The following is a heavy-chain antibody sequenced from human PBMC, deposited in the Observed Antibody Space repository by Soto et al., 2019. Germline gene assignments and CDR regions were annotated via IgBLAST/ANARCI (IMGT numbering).Heavy chain of an antibody. CDR2: IYHSGST. CDR3: ARGQVVAAQH. D-gene: IGHD2-15*01. J-gene: IGHJ4*02. CDR1: GGPISSGGYS. V-gene: IGHV4-30-2*01. Sequence: TLSLICAVSGGPISSGGYSWSWIRQPPGKGLEWIGYIYHSGSTYYNPSLKSRVTISVDRSKNQFSLKLSSVTAADTAVYYCARGQVVAAQHWGQGTLVTVSS.